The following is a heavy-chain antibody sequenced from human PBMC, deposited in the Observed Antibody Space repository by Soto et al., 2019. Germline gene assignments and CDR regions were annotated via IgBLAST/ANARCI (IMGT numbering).Heavy chain of an antibody. CDR2: MNPNSGNT. V-gene: IGHV1-8*02. CDR1: GGMFYSSA. CDR3: ARRRSDRGGMDV. D-gene: IGHD3-3*01. Sequence: GASVKVSCKSSGGMFYSSAINWVRQATGQGLEWMGWMNPNSGNTGYAQKFQGRVTMTRNTSISTAYMELSSLRSEDTAVYYCARRRSDRGGMDVWGQGTTVTVSS. J-gene: IGHJ6*02.